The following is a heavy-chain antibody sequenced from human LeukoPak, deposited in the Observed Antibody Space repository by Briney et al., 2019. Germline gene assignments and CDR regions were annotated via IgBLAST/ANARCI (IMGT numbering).Heavy chain of an antibody. D-gene: IGHD3-10*01. J-gene: IGHJ4*02. Sequence: GSLRLSCAASVFTFSRYSMNWVRQAPGKGLEWVSSISSSSSFIYYADSVKGRFTISRDNDKKSLHLQMNSLRAEYTAVYFCARTYDSGNYYDYWGQGTLVTVSS. CDR1: VFTFSRYS. CDR2: ISSSSSFI. CDR3: ARTYDSGNYYDY. V-gene: IGHV3-21*01.